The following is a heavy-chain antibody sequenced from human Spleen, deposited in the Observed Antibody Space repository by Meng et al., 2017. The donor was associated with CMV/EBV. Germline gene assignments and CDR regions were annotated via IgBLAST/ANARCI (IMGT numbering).Heavy chain of an antibody. J-gene: IGHJ4*02. V-gene: IGHV3-53*01. D-gene: IGHD5-18*01. CDR1: GFSVSSQY. Sequence: GESLKISCVASGFSVSSQYMSWVRQAPGKGLEWVSIIYSGGSTYYADSVKGRFTISRDDSKNTLDLQMNSLRAEDTAIYYCARGVTPRFFNYWGQGTLVTVSS. CDR2: IYSGGST. CDR3: ARGVTPRFFNY.